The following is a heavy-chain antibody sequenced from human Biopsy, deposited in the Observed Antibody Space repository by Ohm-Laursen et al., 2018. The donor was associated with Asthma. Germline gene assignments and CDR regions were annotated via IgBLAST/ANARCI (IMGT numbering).Heavy chain of an antibody. J-gene: IGHJ6*02. D-gene: IGHD2-15*01. Sequence: SLRLSCAASRFTYEMHWVRQTPGKGLEWAAVISFDGTNKYYADSVKGRFTISRDNSKNTLDLQMNSLSAEDSAVYYCARVDGVVEPATRMGGMDVWGQGTTVTVSS. CDR2: ISFDGTNK. CDR1: RFTYE. V-gene: IGHV3-30*03. CDR3: ARVDGVVEPATRMGGMDV.